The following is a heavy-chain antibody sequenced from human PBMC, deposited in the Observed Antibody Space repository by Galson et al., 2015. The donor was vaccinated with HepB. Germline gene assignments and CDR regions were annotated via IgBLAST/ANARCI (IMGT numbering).Heavy chain of an antibody. D-gene: IGHD3-10*01. V-gene: IGHV1-3*01. Sequence: SVKVSCKASGYTFSRYALHWVRQAPGQRLEWMGWINAGNGNTKYSQKFQGRVTIIRDTSATTAYMELSSLRSEDTAVYYCARNGAGSYSFDYWGQGSLVTVSS. CDR3: ARNGAGSYSFDY. CDR1: GYTFSRYA. CDR2: INAGNGNT. J-gene: IGHJ4*02.